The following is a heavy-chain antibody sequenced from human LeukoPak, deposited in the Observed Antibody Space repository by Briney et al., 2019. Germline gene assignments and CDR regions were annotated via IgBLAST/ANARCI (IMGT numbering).Heavy chain of an antibody. Sequence: SVKVSCKASGGTFSSYAISWVRQAPGQGLEWMGRIIPILGIANYAQKFQGRVTITADKSTSTAYMELSSLRSEDTAVYYCAKDRQAFSPNTFDIWGQGTMVTVSS. CDR2: IIPILGIA. J-gene: IGHJ3*02. V-gene: IGHV1-69*04. D-gene: IGHD2-8*01. CDR3: AKDRQAFSPNTFDI. CDR1: GGTFSSYA.